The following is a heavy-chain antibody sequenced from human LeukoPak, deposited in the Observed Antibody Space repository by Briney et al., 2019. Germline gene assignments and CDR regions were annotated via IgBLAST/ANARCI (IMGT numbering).Heavy chain of an antibody. CDR2: VYYSGST. V-gene: IGHV4-61*03. CDR1: GASVSSGTSY. Sequence: KSSETLSLTCTVSGASVSSGTSYWTWIRQPPGKGLDWIGYVYYSGSTTYNPSLKSRVTISLDTSKNDFSLKLTSVTAADTAVYYCARRSVGGGERFDYWGQGILVTASS. CDR3: ARRSVGGGERFDY. D-gene: IGHD3-16*01. J-gene: IGHJ4*02.